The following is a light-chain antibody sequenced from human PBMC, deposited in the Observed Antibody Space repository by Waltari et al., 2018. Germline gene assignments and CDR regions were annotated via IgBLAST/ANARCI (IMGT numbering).Light chain of an antibody. CDR1: ALPKQY. J-gene: IGLJ3*02. V-gene: IGLV3-25*03. Sequence: SYELTHPPSVSVSPDKTARLTGFADALPKQYAYWYQQKPGQAPVLVIYKDSERPSGIPERFSGSSSGTTVTLTISGVQAEDEDDYYCQSADNSGTYEVFGGGTKLTVL. CDR3: QSADNSGTYEV. CDR2: KDS.